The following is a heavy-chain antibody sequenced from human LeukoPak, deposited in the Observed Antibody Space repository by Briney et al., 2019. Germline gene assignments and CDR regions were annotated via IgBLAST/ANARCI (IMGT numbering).Heavy chain of an antibody. D-gene: IGHD2-2*01. CDR3: ARDPPYCSSTSCYFPFDY. Sequence: ASVKVSCKASGYTFTSYGISWVRQAPGQGLEWMGWISAYNGNTNYAQELQGRVTMTTDTSTSTAYMELRSLRSDDTAVYYCARDPPYCSSTSCYFPFDYWGQGTLVTVSS. V-gene: IGHV1-18*01. J-gene: IGHJ4*02. CDR2: ISAYNGNT. CDR1: GYTFTSYG.